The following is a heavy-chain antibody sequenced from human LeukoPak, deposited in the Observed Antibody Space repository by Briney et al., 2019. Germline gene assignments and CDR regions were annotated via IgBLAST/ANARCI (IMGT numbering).Heavy chain of an antibody. D-gene: IGHD6-13*01. CDR1: GYTFTSYD. V-gene: IGHV1-8*01. Sequence: ASVKVSCKASGYTFTSYDINWVRQATGQGLEWMGWMNPNSGNTGYAQKFQGRVTTTGNTSISTAYMELSSLRSEDTAVYYCATAAAAGGYYFDYWGQGTLVTVSS. CDR2: MNPNSGNT. CDR3: ATAAAAGGYYFDY. J-gene: IGHJ4*02.